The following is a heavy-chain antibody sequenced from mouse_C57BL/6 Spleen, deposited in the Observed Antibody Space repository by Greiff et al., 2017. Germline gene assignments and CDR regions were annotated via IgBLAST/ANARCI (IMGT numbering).Heavy chain of an antibody. D-gene: IGHD3-2*02. J-gene: IGHJ3*01. CDR3: AQTAQGAWFAY. CDR1: GYAFSSSW. Sequence: VQLQQSGPELVKPGASVKISCKASGYAFSSSWMNWVKQRPGKGLEWIGRIYPGDGDTNYNGKFKGKATLTADKSSSTAYLQLSSLTSEDSAVYLCAQTAQGAWFAYWGQGTLVTVSA. CDR2: IYPGDGDT. V-gene: IGHV1-82*01.